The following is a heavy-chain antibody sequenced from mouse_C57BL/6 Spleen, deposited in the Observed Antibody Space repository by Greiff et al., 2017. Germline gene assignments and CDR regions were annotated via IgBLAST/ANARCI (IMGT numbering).Heavy chain of an antibody. Sequence: QVQLQQSGAELVRPGASVKLSCKASGYTFTDYYINWVKQRPGQGLEWIARIYPGSGNTYYNEKFKGKATLTAEKSSSTAYMQLSSLTSEDSAVYFWARDGTGPFAYWGQGTLVTVSA. D-gene: IGHD4-1*01. CDR3: ARDGTGPFAY. V-gene: IGHV1-76*01. J-gene: IGHJ3*01. CDR2: IYPGSGNT. CDR1: GYTFTDYY.